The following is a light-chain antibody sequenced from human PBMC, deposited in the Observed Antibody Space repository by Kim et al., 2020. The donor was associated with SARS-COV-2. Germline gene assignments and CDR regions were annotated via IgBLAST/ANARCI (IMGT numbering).Light chain of an antibody. CDR2: WAS. Sequence: DIVMTQSPDSLAVSLGERATINCKSSQSVLYRSNNKNYLAWYQHKPGQPPRLLFYWASTRESGVPDRFSGNGSATDFTLTISSLQAEDVAVYFCQQYYSTPYTFGQGTKLEI. J-gene: IGKJ2*01. V-gene: IGKV4-1*01. CDR1: QSVLYRSNNKNY. CDR3: QQYYSTPYT.